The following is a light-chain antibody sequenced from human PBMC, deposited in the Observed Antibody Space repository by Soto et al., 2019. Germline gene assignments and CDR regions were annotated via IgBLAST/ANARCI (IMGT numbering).Light chain of an antibody. CDR1: SSDVGGYNY. J-gene: IGLJ1*01. V-gene: IGLV2-11*01. CDR3: FSSTTTSTHV. Sequence: QSVLTQPRSVSGSPGQSVTISCTGTSSDVGGYNYVSWYQQHPGKAPKLMIYDVSKRPSGVPDRFSGSKSGNTASLTISGLQAEDDADYFCFSSTTTSTHVFGTGTKVTVL. CDR2: DVS.